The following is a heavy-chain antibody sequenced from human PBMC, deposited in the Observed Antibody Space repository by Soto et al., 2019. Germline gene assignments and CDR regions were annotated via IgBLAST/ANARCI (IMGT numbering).Heavy chain of an antibody. V-gene: IGHV3-23*01. CDR2: ITGGGSNT. J-gene: IGHJ4*02. CDR3: AKDSNKYSSSLRGRYFDY. CDR1: GFPFSSYV. D-gene: IGHD4-4*01. Sequence: GGSLRLSCAASGFPFSSYVMSWVRQAPGKGLEWVSGITGGGSNTFYADSVKGRFTISRDNSKNTLFLQMNSLGAEDTAVYYCAKDSNKYSSSLRGRYFDYWGQGIGVTVSS.